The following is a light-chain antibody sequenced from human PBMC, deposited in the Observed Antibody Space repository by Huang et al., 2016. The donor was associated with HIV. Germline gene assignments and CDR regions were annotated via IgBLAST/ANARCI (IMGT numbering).Light chain of an antibody. CDR2: GAS. J-gene: IGKJ2*01. Sequence: ELVMTQSPATLSVFPGERVTLSCRASQSVSSNLAWYQQKPGQVPRLLIYGASTRATGIPDRFSGSGSDTEFTLTVSSLQSEDFAFYYCQQYNNWPPDPTFGQGTKLEIK. CDR3: QQYNNWPPDPT. V-gene: IGKV3-15*01. CDR1: QSVSSN.